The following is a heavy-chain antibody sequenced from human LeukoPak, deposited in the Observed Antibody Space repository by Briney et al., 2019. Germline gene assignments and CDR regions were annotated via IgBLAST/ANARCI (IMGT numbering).Heavy chain of an antibody. CDR3: ARHRWMEVYGSGSYYVDY. D-gene: IGHD3-10*01. Sequence: SETLSLTCTVSGGSTSTSSYYWGWIREPPGEGLEWIGSIYHSRSTYYNASLKSRATISADTSKNQFSLKLSSVAAADTAVYYCARHRWMEVYGSGSYYVDYWGQGTLVTVSS. J-gene: IGHJ4*02. V-gene: IGHV4-39*01. CDR1: GGSTSTSSYY. CDR2: IYHSRST.